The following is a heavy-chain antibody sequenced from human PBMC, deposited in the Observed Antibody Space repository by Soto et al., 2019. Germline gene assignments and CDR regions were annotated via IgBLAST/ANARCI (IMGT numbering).Heavy chain of an antibody. J-gene: IGHJ4*02. D-gene: IGHD2-2*01. CDR1: GFTFSSYG. Sequence: PGGSLRLSCAASGFTFSSYGMHWVRQAPGKGLEWVAVIWYDGSNKYYADSVKGRFTISRDNSKNTLYLQMNSLRAEDTAVYYCARGPTLYCSSTSCHLDYWGRGTLVTVSS. CDR3: ARGPTLYCSSTSCHLDY. CDR2: IWYDGSNK. V-gene: IGHV3-33*01.